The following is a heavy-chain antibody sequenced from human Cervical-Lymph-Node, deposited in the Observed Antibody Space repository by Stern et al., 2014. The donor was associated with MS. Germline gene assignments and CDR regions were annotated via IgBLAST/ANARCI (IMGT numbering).Heavy chain of an antibody. V-gene: IGHV1-18*01. Sequence: VNMVKSGAEVKKPGASVKVSCKASGFSFTSYGISLVRLAPRQGLEWMGWIMAYNGNTNYAQKLQGRVTMTTDTSTSTAYMELRSLRSDDTAVYYCARDSGYSSSWYPWYFDYWGQGTLVTVSS. CDR2: IMAYNGNT. D-gene: IGHD6-13*01. CDR1: GFSFTSYG. J-gene: IGHJ4*02. CDR3: ARDSGYSSSWYPWYFDY.